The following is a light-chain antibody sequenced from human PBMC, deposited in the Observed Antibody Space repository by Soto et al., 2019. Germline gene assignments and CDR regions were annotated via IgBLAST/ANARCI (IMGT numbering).Light chain of an antibody. CDR2: AAS. J-gene: IGKJ1*01. CDR3: QQSYSTPWT. V-gene: IGKV1-39*01. Sequence: DIQMTQSPSSLSASVGDRVTITCRASQSISSYLNWYQQKPGKAPKLLIYAASSLQSGVTSRFSGSGSGKDFPIAISSLQPEDFVTYYCQQSYSTPWTLGQGTKGEIK. CDR1: QSISSY.